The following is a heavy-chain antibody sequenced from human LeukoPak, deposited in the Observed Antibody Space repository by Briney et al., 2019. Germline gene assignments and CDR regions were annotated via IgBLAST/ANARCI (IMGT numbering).Heavy chain of an antibody. CDR2: MRNGGDT. CDR3: ARGGNRYCSGGSCYMFDY. CDR1: GFTFSSYD. J-gene: IGHJ4*02. D-gene: IGHD2-15*01. Sequence: PGGSLRLSCAASGFTFSSYDMHWVRHATGKGVEWVSAMRNGGDTYYPGSVKGRFTISRENAKNSLYLQMNSLRAGDTAVYYCARGGNRYCSGGSCYMFDYWGQGTLVTVSS. V-gene: IGHV3-13*01.